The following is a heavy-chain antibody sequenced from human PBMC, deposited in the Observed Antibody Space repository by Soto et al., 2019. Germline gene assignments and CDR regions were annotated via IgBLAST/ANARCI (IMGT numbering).Heavy chain of an antibody. CDR1: GYTFTSYD. Sequence: ASVKVSCKASGYTFTSYDINWVRQATGQGLEWMGWMNPNSGNTGYAQKFQGRVTMTRNTSISTAYMELSSLRSEDTAVYYCARCIAARPGASNWFDPWGQGTLVTVSS. V-gene: IGHV1-8*01. D-gene: IGHD6-6*01. CDR2: MNPNSGNT. CDR3: ARCIAARPGASNWFDP. J-gene: IGHJ5*02.